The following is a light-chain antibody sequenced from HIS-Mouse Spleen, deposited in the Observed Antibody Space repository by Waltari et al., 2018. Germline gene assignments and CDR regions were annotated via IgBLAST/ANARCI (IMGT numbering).Light chain of an antibody. CDR3: AAWDDSLSGRV. J-gene: IGLJ3*02. Sequence: QSVLTQPPSASGTPGQRVTISCSGSSSNIGSNYVYWYQQLPGTAPKLLIYRNNTRPSGVPDRFSGCTYATSASLAISWLRSEDEADYYCAAWDDSLSGRVFGGGTKLTVL. CDR1: SSNIGSNY. CDR2: RNN. V-gene: IGLV1-47*01.